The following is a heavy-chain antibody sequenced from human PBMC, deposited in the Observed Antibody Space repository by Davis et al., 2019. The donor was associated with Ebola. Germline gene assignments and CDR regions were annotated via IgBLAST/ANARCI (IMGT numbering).Heavy chain of an antibody. CDR2: INPNSGGT. CDR1: GYTFTGYY. D-gene: IGHD1-26*01. J-gene: IGHJ4*02. Sequence: ASVKVSCKASGYTFTGYYMHWVRQAPGQGLEWMGRINPNSGGTNYAQKFQGRVTMTRDTSISTAYMELSRLRSDDTAVYYCARVIVGATLSYFDYWGQGTLVTVSS. V-gene: IGHV1-2*06. CDR3: ARVIVGATLSYFDY.